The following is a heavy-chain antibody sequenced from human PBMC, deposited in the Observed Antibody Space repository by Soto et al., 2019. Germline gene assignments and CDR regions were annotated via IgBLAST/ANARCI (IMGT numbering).Heavy chain of an antibody. V-gene: IGHV1-18*01. J-gene: IGHJ4*02. CDR2: ISAYNGNT. D-gene: IGHD3-10*01. CDR3: ARETWDSGGGQDYFDY. Sequence: ASVKVSCKASGYTFTSYGISWVRQAPGQGLEWMGWISAYNGNTNYAQKLLGRVTMTTDTSTSTAYRELRILRSDDTAVYYCARETWDSGGGQDYFDYWGQGTLVTVSS. CDR1: GYTFTSYG.